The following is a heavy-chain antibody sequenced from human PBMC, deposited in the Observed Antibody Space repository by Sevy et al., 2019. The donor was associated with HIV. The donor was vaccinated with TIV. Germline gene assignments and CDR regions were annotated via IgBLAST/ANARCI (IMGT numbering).Heavy chain of an antibody. D-gene: IGHD6-19*01. CDR2: IYPGDSDT. J-gene: IGHJ4*02. CDR1: GYSFTSYW. CDR3: XXXXXXSGWHFDY. V-gene: IGHV5-51*01. Sequence: GESLKISCKGSGYSFTSYWIGWVRQMPGKGLEWMGIIYPGDSDTRYSPSFQGQVTISADKSISTAYLQWSSLKASDXXXXXXXXXXXXSGWHFDYWGQGTLVTVSS.